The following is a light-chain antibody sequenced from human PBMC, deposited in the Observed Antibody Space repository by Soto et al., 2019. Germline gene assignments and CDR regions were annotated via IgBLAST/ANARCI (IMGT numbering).Light chain of an antibody. J-gene: IGKJ3*01. CDR3: QPSYSTLT. Sequence: DIQMTQSPSSLSASVGDRVTITCRASQSISSYLNWYQQKPGTAPKLLIYAASSLQSGVPSRCSGSGSGTDFTLTISSLQPDDFATYYCQPSYSTLTFGPGTKVDIK. V-gene: IGKV1-39*01. CDR2: AAS. CDR1: QSISSY.